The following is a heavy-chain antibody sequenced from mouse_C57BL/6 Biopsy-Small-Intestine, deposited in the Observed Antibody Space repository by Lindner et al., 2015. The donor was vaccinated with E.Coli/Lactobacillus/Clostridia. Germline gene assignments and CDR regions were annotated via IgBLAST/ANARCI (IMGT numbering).Heavy chain of an antibody. Sequence: VQLQESGPELGEAWGLSEDFPARLLATHSVSSWMNWVKQRPGKGLEWIGRIYPGDGDTNYNGKFKGKATLTADKSSSTAYMQLSSLTSEDSAVYFCAYGSSYFDYWGQGTTLTVSS. V-gene: IGHV1-82*01. CDR1: ATHSVSSW. D-gene: IGHD1-1*01. CDR3: AYGSSYFDY. CDR2: IYPGDGDT. J-gene: IGHJ2*01.